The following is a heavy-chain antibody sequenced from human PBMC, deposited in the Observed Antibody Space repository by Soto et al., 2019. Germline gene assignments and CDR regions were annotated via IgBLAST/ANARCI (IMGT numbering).Heavy chain of an antibody. J-gene: IGHJ4*02. CDR1: GYTFTGYY. D-gene: IGHD3-9*01. V-gene: IGHV1-2*02. CDR2: INPNSGGT. CDR3: ARDPYYDIWTGFVTKFDY. Sequence: ASVKVSCKASGYTFTGYYMHLVLQAPVQVLEWMGCINPNSGGTNYAQKFQGRATMTRDTSISTAYMELSRLRSDDTAVYYCARDPYYDIWTGFVTKFDYWGQGTLVTVSS.